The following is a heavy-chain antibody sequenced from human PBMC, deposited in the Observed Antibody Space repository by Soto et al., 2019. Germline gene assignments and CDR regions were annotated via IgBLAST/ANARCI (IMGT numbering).Heavy chain of an antibody. CDR2: IKSKTDGGTT. V-gene: IGHV3-15*07. CDR1: GFTFSNAW. Sequence: GGSLSLSCAASGFTFSNAWMNWVRQTPGKGLEWVGRIKSKTDGGTTDYAAPVKGRFTISRDDSKNTLYLQMNSLKTEDTAVYYCTTDPDYVTVYYYGMDVWGQGTTVTVSS. J-gene: IGHJ6*02. CDR3: TTDPDYVTVYYYGMDV. D-gene: IGHD4-17*01.